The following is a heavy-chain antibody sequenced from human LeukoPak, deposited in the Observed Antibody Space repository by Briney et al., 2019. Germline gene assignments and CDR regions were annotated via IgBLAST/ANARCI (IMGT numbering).Heavy chain of an antibody. CDR2: ISAYNGNT. D-gene: IGHD3-3*01. CDR3: ARDIAVYDFWSGGRYHYGMDV. CDR1: GYTFTSYG. Sequence: ASVKVSCKASGYTFTSYGISWVRQAPGQGLEWMGWISAYNGNTNYAQKLQGRVTMTTDTSTSTAYMELRSLRSDDTAVYYCARDIAVYDFWSGGRYHYGMDVWGQGTTVTVSS. J-gene: IGHJ6*02. V-gene: IGHV1-18*01.